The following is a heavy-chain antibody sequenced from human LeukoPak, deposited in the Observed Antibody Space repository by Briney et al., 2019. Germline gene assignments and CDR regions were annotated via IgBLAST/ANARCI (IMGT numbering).Heavy chain of an antibody. CDR2: IYYSGST. Sequence: PSETLSLTCTVSGCSISSYYWSWIRQPPGKGLEWIGYIYYSGSTNYNPSLKSRVAISVDTSKNQFSLKLSSVTAADTAVYYCARLNVRGGWYPGWFDPWGQGTLVTVSS. V-gene: IGHV4-59*08. CDR3: ARLNVRGGWYPGWFDP. CDR1: GCSISSYY. J-gene: IGHJ5*02. D-gene: IGHD6-19*01.